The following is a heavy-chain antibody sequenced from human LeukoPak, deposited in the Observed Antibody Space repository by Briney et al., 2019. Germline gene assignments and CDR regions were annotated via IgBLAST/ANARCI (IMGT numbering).Heavy chain of an antibody. D-gene: IGHD2-15*01. V-gene: IGHV4-39*07. CDR1: GGSISSSSYY. CDR2: INHSGST. J-gene: IGHJ4*02. CDR3: ASPGYCSGGSCRKPFDY. Sequence: SETLSLTCTVSGGSISSSSYYWSWIRQPPGKGLEWIGEINHSGSTNYNPSLKSRVTISVDTSKNQFSLKLSSVTAADTAVYYCASPGYCSGGSCRKPFDYWGQGTLVTVSS.